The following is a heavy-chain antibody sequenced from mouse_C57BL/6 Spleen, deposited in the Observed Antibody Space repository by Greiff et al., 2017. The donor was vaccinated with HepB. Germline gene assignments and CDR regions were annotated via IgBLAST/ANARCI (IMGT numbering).Heavy chain of an antibody. CDR2: ISDGGSYT. CDR3: ARDVHY. V-gene: IGHV5-4*01. J-gene: IGHJ2*01. Sequence: EVMLVESGGGLVKPGGSLKLSCAASGFTFSSYAMSWVRQTPEKRLEWVATISDGGSYTYYPDNVKGRFTISRDNAKNNLYLQMSHLKSEDTAMYYCARDVHYWGQGTTLTVSS. CDR1: GFTFSSYA.